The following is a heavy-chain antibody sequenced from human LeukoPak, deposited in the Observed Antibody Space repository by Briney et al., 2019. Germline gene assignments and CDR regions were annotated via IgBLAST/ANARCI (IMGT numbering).Heavy chain of an antibody. V-gene: IGHV3-66*01. J-gene: IGHJ3*02. CDR1: GFTVSSNY. CDR2: IYSGGST. Sequence: PGGSLRLSCAASGFTVSSNYMSWVRQAPGKGLEWVSVIYSGGSTYYADSVKGRFTISRGNSKNTLYLQMNSLRAEDTAVYYCASNLGIVVVVAATDDAFDIWGQGTMVTVSS. D-gene: IGHD2-15*01. CDR3: ASNLGIVVVVAATDDAFDI.